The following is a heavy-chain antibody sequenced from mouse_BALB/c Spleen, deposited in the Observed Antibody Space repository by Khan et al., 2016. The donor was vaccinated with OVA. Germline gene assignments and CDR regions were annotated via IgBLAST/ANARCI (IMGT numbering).Heavy chain of an antibody. Sequence: EVELVESGGGLVKPGGSLKLSCSASGFTFSSYAMSWVRQTPEKRLELVATISSGGHYTFYPASVKGRFTISRDNARNTLYLQMSSLRSEDTAVYYCARSLVDYHAMDYWGQGTSVTVSS. D-gene: IGHD2-2*01. CDR2: ISSGGHYT. CDR1: GFTFSSYA. CDR3: ARSLVDYHAMDY. V-gene: IGHV5-9-3*01. J-gene: IGHJ4*01.